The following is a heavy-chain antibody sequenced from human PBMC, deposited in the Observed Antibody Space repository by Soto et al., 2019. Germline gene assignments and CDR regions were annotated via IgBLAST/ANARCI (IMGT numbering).Heavy chain of an antibody. D-gene: IGHD6-6*01. Sequence: ASVKVSCKASGGTFSSYAISWVRQAPGQGLEWMGGIIPIFGTANYAQKFQGRVTITADESTSTAYMELSSLRSEDTAVYYCACGGSSSSGYYYYGMDVWGQGTTVTVSS. J-gene: IGHJ6*02. CDR3: ACGGSSSSGYYYYGMDV. CDR2: IIPIFGTA. V-gene: IGHV1-69*13. CDR1: GGTFSSYA.